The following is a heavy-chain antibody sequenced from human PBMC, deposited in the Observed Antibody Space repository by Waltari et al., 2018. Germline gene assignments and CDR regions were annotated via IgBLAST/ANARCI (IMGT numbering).Heavy chain of an antibody. CDR3: ARAPRGSSSWYYFDY. Sequence: QLQLQESGPGLVKPSETLSLTCTVSGGSISSSSYYWGLIRQPPGKGLEWIGSIYYSGSTYYNPSLKSRVTISVDTSKNQFSLKLSSVTAADTAVYYCARAPRGSSSWYYFDYWGQGTLVTVSS. CDR1: GGSISSSSYY. CDR2: IYYSGST. J-gene: IGHJ4*02. V-gene: IGHV4-39*07. D-gene: IGHD6-13*01.